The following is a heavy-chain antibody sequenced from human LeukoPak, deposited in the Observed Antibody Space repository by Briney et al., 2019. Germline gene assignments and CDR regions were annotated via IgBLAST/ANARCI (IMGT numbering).Heavy chain of an antibody. Sequence: KTSETLSLTCTVSGGSISSYYWSWIRQPPGEGLEWIGYIYYSGSTNYNPSLKSRVTISVDTSKNQFSLKLSSVTAADTAVYYCARRGGSYFGFDYWGQGTLVTVSS. D-gene: IGHD1-26*01. CDR3: ARRGGSYFGFDY. V-gene: IGHV4-59*08. CDR2: IYYSGST. J-gene: IGHJ4*02. CDR1: GGSISSYY.